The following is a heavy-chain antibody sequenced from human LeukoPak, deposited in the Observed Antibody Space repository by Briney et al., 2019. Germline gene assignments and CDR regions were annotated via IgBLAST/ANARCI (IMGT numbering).Heavy chain of an antibody. CDR3: ARDLARNYHDSSGGLFY. J-gene: IGHJ4*02. CDR1: GFTFSSYG. V-gene: IGHV3-33*01. Sequence: GGSLRLSCAASGFTFSSYGMHWVRQAPGKGLEGVAVIWYDGSNKYYADSVKGRFTISRDNSKNTLYLQMNSLRAEDTAVDYCARDLARNYHDSSGGLFYWGQGTLVTVSS. D-gene: IGHD3-22*01. CDR2: IWYDGSNK.